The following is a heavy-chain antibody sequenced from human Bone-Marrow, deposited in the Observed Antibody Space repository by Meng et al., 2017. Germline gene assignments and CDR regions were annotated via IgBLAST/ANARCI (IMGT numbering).Heavy chain of an antibody. Sequence: SGSTLVKPTQTLTLTCTFSGFSLSTSGVGVGWIRQPPGKALEWLALIYWDDDKRYSPSLKSRLIITKDTSKNQVVLTMTNMDPVDTATYYCAHSPYCGGDCYSGSFDYWGQGTLVTVSS. J-gene: IGHJ4*02. CDR1: GFSLSTSGVG. CDR2: IYWDDDK. D-gene: IGHD2-21*02. CDR3: AHSPYCGGDCYSGSFDY. V-gene: IGHV2-5*02.